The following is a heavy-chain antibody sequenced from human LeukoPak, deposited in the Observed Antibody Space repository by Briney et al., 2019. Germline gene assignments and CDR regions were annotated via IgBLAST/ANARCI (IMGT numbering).Heavy chain of an antibody. CDR2: IYGGGNI. J-gene: IGHJ4*02. CDR1: GFTVSSNY. CDR3: ARGAGYNYPYYFDY. D-gene: IGHD5-24*01. V-gene: IGHV3-53*01. Sequence: GGSLRLSCAASGFTVSSNYMNWVRQAPGKGLEWVSVIYGGGNIYYADSVKGRFTISRDNSKNTPYLQMNSLRAEDTAVYYCARGAGYNYPYYFDYWGQGTLVTVSS.